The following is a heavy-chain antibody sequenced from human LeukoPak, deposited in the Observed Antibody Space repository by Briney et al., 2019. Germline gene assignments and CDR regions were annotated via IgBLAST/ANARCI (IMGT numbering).Heavy chain of an antibody. D-gene: IGHD2-2*01. Sequence: GRSLRLSCAASGFTFDDYAMHWVRQAPGKGLEWVSGISWNSGSIGYADSVKGRFTISRDNSKNTLYLQMNSLRAEDTAVYYCANLYCSSTSCLYWGQGTLVTVSS. CDR3: ANLYCSSTSCLY. CDR2: ISWNSGSI. J-gene: IGHJ4*02. CDR1: GFTFDDYA. V-gene: IGHV3-9*01.